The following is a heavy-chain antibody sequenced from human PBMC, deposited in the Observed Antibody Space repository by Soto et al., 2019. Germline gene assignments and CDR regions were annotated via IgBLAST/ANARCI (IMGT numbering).Heavy chain of an antibody. CDR3: ARDHVAVAGGPNWFDP. Sequence: GASVKVSCKASGGTFSSYAISWVRQAPGQGLEWMGGIIPIFGTANYAQKFQGRVTITADKSTGTAYMELSSLRSEDTAVYYCARDHVAVAGGPNWFDPWGQGTLVTVSS. CDR1: GGTFSSYA. V-gene: IGHV1-69*06. D-gene: IGHD6-19*01. J-gene: IGHJ5*02. CDR2: IIPIFGTA.